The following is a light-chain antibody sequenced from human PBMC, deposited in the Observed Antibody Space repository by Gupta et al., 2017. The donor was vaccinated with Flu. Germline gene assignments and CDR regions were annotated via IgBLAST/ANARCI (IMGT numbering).Light chain of an antibody. CDR2: GAS. CDR1: QSISRF. Sequence: PSSLSASVGDRVTITCRASQSISRFLNWYQQKPGEAPKVLINGASSLQTGVPSTFSGSGSGTDFILTISRLQPEDIATYYCQQSDSSPHTFGQGTKLEIK. CDR3: QQSDSSPHT. J-gene: IGKJ2*01. V-gene: IGKV1-39*01.